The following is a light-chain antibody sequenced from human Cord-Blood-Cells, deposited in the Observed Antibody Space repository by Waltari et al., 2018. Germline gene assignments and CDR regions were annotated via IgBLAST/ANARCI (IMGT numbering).Light chain of an antibody. Sequence: NKKTQSSSSLSASVGDRVTITCQASQDISNYLNWYQQKPRKAPKLLIYDASNLETGVPSRFSGSGSGTDFTFTISSLQPEDIATYYCQQYDNLPTLTFGGGTKVEIK. CDR2: DAS. V-gene: IGKV1-33*01. CDR3: QQYDNLPTLT. CDR1: QDISNY. J-gene: IGKJ4*01.